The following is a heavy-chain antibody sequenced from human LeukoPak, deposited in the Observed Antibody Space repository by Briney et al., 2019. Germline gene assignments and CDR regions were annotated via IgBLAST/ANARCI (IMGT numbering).Heavy chain of an antibody. D-gene: IGHD1-26*01. CDR1: GFSFSTYG. V-gene: IGHV3-21*03. CDR2: ISRDSSYI. CDR3: ERIIVPGRWYFDQ. Sequence: PGGSLRLSCAASGFSFSTYGMTWVRQSPGKGLEWVSSISRDSSYIYYADSVKGRFTISRDNAQNSLYLQLDSLRAEDTAMYYCERIIVPGRWYFDQWGQGTLVTVSS. J-gene: IGHJ4*02.